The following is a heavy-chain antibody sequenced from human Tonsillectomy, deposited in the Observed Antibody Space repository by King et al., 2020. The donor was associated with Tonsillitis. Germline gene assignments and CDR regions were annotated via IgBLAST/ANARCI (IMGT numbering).Heavy chain of an antibody. V-gene: IGHV4-39*01. CDR2: IYYSGST. J-gene: IGHJ5*02. CDR3: ARRNYYDSSGYNPSVDT. Sequence: QLQESGPGLVKPSETLSLTCTVSGGSISSSSYYWGWIRQPPGKGLEWIGSIYYSGSTYYNPSLKSRVTISVDTSKNQFSLKLSSVTAADTAVYYCARRNYYDSSGYNPSVDTWGQGTLVTVSS. CDR1: GGSISSSSYY. D-gene: IGHD3-22*01.